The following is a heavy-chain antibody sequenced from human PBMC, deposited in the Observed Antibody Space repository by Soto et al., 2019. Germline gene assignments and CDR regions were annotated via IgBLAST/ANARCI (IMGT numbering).Heavy chain of an antibody. Sequence: QVQLEQSGAEVKKPGSSVTVSCKASGDRFTSYAISWVRQAPGQGLEWVGTVVPVLGATNYAQKLRGRVIITADEQTSPAYMELGSLRSDDTAIYYCARDRADTGFDYWGQGTLVSVSS. CDR3: ARDRADTGFDY. V-gene: IGHV1-69*18. J-gene: IGHJ4*02. CDR1: GDRFTSYA. CDR2: VVPVLGAT. D-gene: IGHD6-25*01.